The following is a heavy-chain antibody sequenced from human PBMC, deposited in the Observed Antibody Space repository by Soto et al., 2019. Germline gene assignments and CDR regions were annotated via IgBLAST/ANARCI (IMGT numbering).Heavy chain of an antibody. D-gene: IGHD6-13*01. V-gene: IGHV3-21*01. Sequence: PGGSLRLSCEASGFTFSRVSMNWVRQVPGKGLEWVSSISSSSSYIYYADSVKGRFTISRDNAKNSLYLQMNSLRAEDTAVYYCARETYSSSWFNWFDPWGQGTLVTVSS. CDR3: ARETYSSSWFNWFDP. CDR2: ISSSSSYI. CDR1: GFTFSRVS. J-gene: IGHJ5*02.